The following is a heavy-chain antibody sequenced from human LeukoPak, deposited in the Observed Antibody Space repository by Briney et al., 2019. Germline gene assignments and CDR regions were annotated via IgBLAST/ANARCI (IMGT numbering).Heavy chain of an antibody. D-gene: IGHD1-26*01. J-gene: IGHJ4*02. CDR1: GDSISSGSYY. Sequence: PSETLSLTCTVSGDSISSGSYYWRWIRQPAGKGLEWIGRIYTSGSTNYNPSLKSRVTISVDTSKNQFSLKLSSVTAADPAVYFCARDSGDYWGQGTLVTVSS. CDR3: ARDSGDY. V-gene: IGHV4-61*02. CDR2: IYTSGST.